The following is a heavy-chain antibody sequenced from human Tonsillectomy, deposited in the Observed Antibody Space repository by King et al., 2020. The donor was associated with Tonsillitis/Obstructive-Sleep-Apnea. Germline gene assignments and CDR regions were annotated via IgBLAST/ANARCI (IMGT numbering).Heavy chain of an antibody. Sequence: VQLVESGGGVVQPGRSLRLSCAASGFTFSSYAMHWVRQAPGKGLEWVAVISYDGSNKYYADSVKGRFTISRDNSKNTLYLQMNSLRAEDTAVYYCARDNGYGGRFDYWGQGTLVTVSS. CDR3: ARDNGYGGRFDY. D-gene: IGHD5-12*01. J-gene: IGHJ4*02. V-gene: IGHV3-30*04. CDR1: GFTFSSYA. CDR2: ISYDGSNK.